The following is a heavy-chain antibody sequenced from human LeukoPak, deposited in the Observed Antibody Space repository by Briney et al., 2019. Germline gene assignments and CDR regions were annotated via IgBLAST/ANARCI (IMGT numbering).Heavy chain of an antibody. D-gene: IGHD2-21*01. V-gene: IGHV3-23*01. J-gene: IGHJ4*02. Sequence: GGSLRLSCAASGFTFSSYAMSWVRQAPEKGLEFVSGIYEDGGTTYYADSVKGRFSISRDNSKNTLYLQMDSLRGEDTAVYYCAKDFRIGYSAHFDYWGQGALVTVSS. CDR2: IYEDGGTT. CDR3: AKDFRIGYSAHFDY. CDR1: GFTFSSYA.